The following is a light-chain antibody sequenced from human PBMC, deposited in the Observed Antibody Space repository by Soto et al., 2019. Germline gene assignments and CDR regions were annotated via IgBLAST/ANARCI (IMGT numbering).Light chain of an antibody. V-gene: IGLV1-51*02. J-gene: IGLJ2*01. Sequence: QSVLTQPPSVSAAPGQKVTISCSGSSSNIGNNYVSWYQQLPGTAPKLLIYENNKRPSGIPDRFSGSKSGPSATLGITGLQTGDEADYYCGTWDSSLSAEVFGGGTKVTVL. CDR2: ENN. CDR1: SSNIGNNY. CDR3: GTWDSSLSAEV.